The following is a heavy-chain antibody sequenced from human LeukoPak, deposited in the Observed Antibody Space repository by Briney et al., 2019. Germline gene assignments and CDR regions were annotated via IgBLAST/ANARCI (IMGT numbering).Heavy chain of an antibody. Sequence: PSETLSLTCTVSGGSISGYYWSWIRQAPGKGLEWIGYIYYSGSTNYNPSLKSRVTISLDMSKNQFSLKLSSVTAADTAVYYCARTSVLVVVIHPWGQGTLVTVSS. J-gene: IGHJ5*02. CDR2: IYYSGST. D-gene: IGHD3-22*01. CDR1: GGSISGYY. V-gene: IGHV4-59*12. CDR3: ARTSVLVVVIHP.